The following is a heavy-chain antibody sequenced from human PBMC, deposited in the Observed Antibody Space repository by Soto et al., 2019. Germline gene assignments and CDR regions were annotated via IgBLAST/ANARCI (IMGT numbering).Heavy chain of an antibody. CDR3: AKGRSDWNYYFDY. V-gene: IGHV3-23*01. Sequence: GGSLRLSCAASGFTFSSYAMSWVRQAPGKGLEWVSAISGSGGSTYYADSVKGRFTISRDNSKNTLYLQMNSLRAEDTAVYYCAKGRSDWNYYFDYWGQRTLVTVSS. D-gene: IGHD1-7*01. CDR1: GFTFSSYA. J-gene: IGHJ4*02. CDR2: ISGSGGST.